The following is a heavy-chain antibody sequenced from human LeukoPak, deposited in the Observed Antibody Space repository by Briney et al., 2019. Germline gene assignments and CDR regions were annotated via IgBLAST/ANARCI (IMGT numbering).Heavy chain of an antibody. CDR1: GGSISSHY. J-gene: IGHJ3*01. CDR2: IYYGGST. D-gene: IGHD5-12*01. Sequence: SETLSLTCTVSGGSISSHYWSWIRQPPGKGLEWIGYIYYGGSTNYNPSLKRRVSISLDTSKNQFSLKLSSPAAADPAVYYCARAPMAITTSAFPDAFDFWGQGTMVTVSS. V-gene: IGHV4-59*11. CDR3: ARAPMAITTSAFPDAFDF.